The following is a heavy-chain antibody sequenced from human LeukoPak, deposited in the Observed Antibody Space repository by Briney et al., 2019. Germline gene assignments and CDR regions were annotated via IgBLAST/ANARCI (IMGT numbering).Heavy chain of an antibody. V-gene: IGHV4-34*01. J-gene: IGHJ4*02. CDR3: ARSVEMATIFVPDHNPQPYYFDY. CDR2: INHSGST. CDR1: GGSFSGYY. Sequence: SETLSLTCAVYGGSFSGYYWSWIRQPPGKGLEWIGGINHSGSTNYNPSLKSRVTISVDTSKNQFSLKLSSVTAADTAVYYCARSVEMATIFVPDHNPQPYYFDYWGQGTLVTVSS. D-gene: IGHD5-24*01.